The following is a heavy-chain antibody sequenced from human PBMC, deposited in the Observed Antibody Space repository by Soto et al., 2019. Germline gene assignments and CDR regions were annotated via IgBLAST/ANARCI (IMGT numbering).Heavy chain of an antibody. CDR1: GFTFSDYY. Sequence: EVQLVESGGGLVQPGGSLRLSCAASGFTFSDYYMDWVRQAPGKGLVWVGRTRNKANRYTTEYAASVRGRFIISRDDSKNSLYLQMNSLKTEDKAVYFCARVGPTSYFDYWGQGTLVTVYS. D-gene: IGHD1-26*01. V-gene: IGHV3-72*01. J-gene: IGHJ4*02. CDR2: TRNKANRYTT. CDR3: ARVGPTSYFDY.